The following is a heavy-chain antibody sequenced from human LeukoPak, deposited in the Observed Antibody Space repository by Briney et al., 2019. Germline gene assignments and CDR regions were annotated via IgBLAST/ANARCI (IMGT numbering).Heavy chain of an antibody. D-gene: IGHD2-2*01. V-gene: IGHV4-34*01. J-gene: IGHJ6*03. Sequence: PSETLSLTCAVYGGSFSGYYWSWLRQPPGKGLEWIGEINHSGSTNYNPSLKSRVTISVDTSKNQFSLKLSSVTAADTAVYYCARRRCSSTSCHRPTMRRWGMGYMDVWGKGTTVTVSS. CDR1: GGSFSGYY. CDR3: ARRRCSSTSCHRPTMRRWGMGYMDV. CDR2: INHSGST.